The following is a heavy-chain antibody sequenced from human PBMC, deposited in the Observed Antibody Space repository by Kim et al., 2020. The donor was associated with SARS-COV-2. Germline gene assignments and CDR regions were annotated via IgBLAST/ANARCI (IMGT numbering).Heavy chain of an antibody. D-gene: IGHD3-3*01. CDR1: GYTFTSYG. CDR3: AREMSSRITIFRVVISPSPDVDY. V-gene: IGHV1-18*01. Sequence: ASVKVSCKASGYTFTSYGISWVRQAPGQGLEWMGWISAYNGNTNHAQKLQGRVTMTTDTSTSTAYMELRSLRSDDTAVYYCAREMSSRITIFRVVISPSPDVDYWGQGTLVTVSS. CDR2: ISAYNGNT. J-gene: IGHJ4*02.